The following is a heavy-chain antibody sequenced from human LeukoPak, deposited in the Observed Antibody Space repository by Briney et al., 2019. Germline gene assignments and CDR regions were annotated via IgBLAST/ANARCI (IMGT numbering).Heavy chain of an antibody. J-gene: IGHJ4*02. CDR3: AKGEGYYGSGSPEGDQDY. V-gene: IGHV3-9*01. Sequence: GRSLRLSCAASGFTFDDYAMHWVRQAPGKGLEWVSGISWNSGSIGYADSVKGRFTISRDNAKNSLYLQMNSLRAEDTALYYCAKGEGYYGSGSPEGDQDYWGQGTLVTVSS. CDR2: ISWNSGSI. D-gene: IGHD3-10*01. CDR1: GFTFDDYA.